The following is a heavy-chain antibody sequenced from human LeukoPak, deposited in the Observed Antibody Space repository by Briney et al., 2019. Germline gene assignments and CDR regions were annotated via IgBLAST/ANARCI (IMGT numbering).Heavy chain of an antibody. V-gene: IGHV1-18*04. CDR2: ISAYNGNT. Sequence: ASVKASCKASGYTFTSYGISWVRQAPGQGLEWMGWISAYNGNTNYAQKLQGRVTMTTDTSTSTAYMELRSLRSDDTAVYYCARAYTAMVSFDYWGQGTLVTVSS. D-gene: IGHD5-18*01. CDR1: GYTFTSYG. CDR3: ARAYTAMVSFDY. J-gene: IGHJ4*02.